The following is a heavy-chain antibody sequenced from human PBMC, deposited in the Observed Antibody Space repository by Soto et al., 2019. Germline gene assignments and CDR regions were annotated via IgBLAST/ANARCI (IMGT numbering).Heavy chain of an antibody. J-gene: IGHJ6*02. CDR1: GGTFGIYA. Sequence: QVQLVQSGAEVKKPGSSVKVSCKASGGTFGIYAITWVRQAPGHGLEWMGGIIAFSDIVNYTQKLQGRVTITADESTNTAYMDLSSLRSEDTAVYYCARSLYSSSWYHSGNSYYYYGMAVWGQGTTVTVSS. V-gene: IGHV1-69*12. CDR3: ARSLYSSSWYHSGNSYYYYGMAV. CDR2: IIAFSDIV. D-gene: IGHD6-13*01.